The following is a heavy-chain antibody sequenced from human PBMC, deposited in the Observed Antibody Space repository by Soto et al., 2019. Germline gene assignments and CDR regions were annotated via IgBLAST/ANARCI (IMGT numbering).Heavy chain of an antibody. J-gene: IGHJ3*02. CDR1: GYTFTYRY. Sequence: SVKVSCKASGYTFTYRYLHWVRQAPGQALEWMGWITPFNGNTNYAQKFQDRVTITRDRSMSTAYMELSSLRSEDTAMYYCARSADTAMSAFDIWGQGTTVTVSS. CDR3: ARSADTAMSAFDI. CDR2: ITPFNGNT. D-gene: IGHD5-18*01. V-gene: IGHV1-45*02.